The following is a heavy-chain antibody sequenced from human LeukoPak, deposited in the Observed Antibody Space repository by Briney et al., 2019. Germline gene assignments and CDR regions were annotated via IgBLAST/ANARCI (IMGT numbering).Heavy chain of an antibody. CDR1: GFTFSSYA. CDR3: AKAIAPTGKPVFDY. CDR2: ISSSGGGT. Sequence: GGSLRLSCAASGFTFSSYAMSWVRQAPGKGLEWVSSISSSGGGTYYADSVKGRFTISRDNSKNTLNLQMNSLRAEDTAVYYCAKAIAPTGKPVFDYRGQGTLVTVSS. D-gene: IGHD6-13*01. J-gene: IGHJ4*02. V-gene: IGHV3-23*01.